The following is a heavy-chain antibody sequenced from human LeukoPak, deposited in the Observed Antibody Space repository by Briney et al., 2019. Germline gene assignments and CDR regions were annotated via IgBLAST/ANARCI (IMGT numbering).Heavy chain of an antibody. CDR3: ARAPLGNDYVWGTIP. Sequence: GGSLRLSCAASGFTFSSYSMNWVRQAPGKGLEWVSYISSSSTTIYYADSVKGRFTISRDNAKNSLYLPMNSLRDEDTAVYYCARAPLGNDYVWGTIPWGQGTLVTVSS. V-gene: IGHV3-48*02. J-gene: IGHJ5*02. CDR2: ISSSSTTI. D-gene: IGHD3-16*01. CDR1: GFTFSSYS.